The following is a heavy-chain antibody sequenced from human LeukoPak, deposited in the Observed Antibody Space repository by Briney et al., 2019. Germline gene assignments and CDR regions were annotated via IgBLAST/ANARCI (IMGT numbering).Heavy chain of an antibody. D-gene: IGHD3-3*01. CDR2: INYSGGTT. J-gene: IGHJ4*02. Sequence: GGSLRLSCAASGFTFFSYPMSWVRQAPGKGLEWVSSINYSGGTTYYADSVKGRFTISRDNSKKTLYLQMNSLRAEDTAVYYCAKDYDSRGNTNWGQGTLVTVSS. CDR3: AKDYDSRGNTN. V-gene: IGHV3-23*01. CDR1: GFTFFSYP.